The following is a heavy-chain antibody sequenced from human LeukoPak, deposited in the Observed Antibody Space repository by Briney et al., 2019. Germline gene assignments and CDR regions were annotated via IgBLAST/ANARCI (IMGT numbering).Heavy chain of an antibody. CDR3: ARGFFYSNFFFDY. V-gene: IGHV4-34*01. D-gene: IGHD4-11*01. Sequence: PSETLSLTCAVYGGSFSGYYWSWIRQPPGKGLEWIGEINHSGSTNYSPSLKSRVTISVDTSKNQFSLKLGSVTAADTAVYYCARGFFYSNFFFDYWGQGTLVTVSS. CDR1: GGSFSGYY. CDR2: INHSGST. J-gene: IGHJ4*02.